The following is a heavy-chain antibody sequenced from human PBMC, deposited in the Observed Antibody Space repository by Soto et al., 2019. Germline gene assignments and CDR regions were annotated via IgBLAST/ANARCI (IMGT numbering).Heavy chain of an antibody. Sequence: QVQLQESGPGLVKPSQTLSLTCTVSGGSISSGGYYLSWIRQHPGKGLGWIGYIYYSGSTYYNPSLKSRVTISVDTSKNQFSLKLSSVTAADTAVYYCATYGSGTYKPTTFDYWGQGTLVTVSS. V-gene: IGHV4-31*03. CDR2: IYYSGST. CDR1: GGSISSGGYY. CDR3: ATYGSGTYKPTTFDY. D-gene: IGHD3-10*01. J-gene: IGHJ4*02.